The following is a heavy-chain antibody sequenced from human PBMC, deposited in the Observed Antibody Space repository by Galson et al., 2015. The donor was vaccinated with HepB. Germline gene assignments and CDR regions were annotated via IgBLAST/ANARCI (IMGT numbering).Heavy chain of an antibody. V-gene: IGHV3-7*01. CDR2: INPDGSET. Sequence: SLRLSCAASGFTFSGYWMSWVRQAPGKGLEWVANINPDGSETYYVDSVKGRLTVSRDNAKNSLYLQMKSLKAEDTAVYYCAQRGDTYAFDYWGQGTLVTVSS. CDR3: AQRGDTYAFDY. CDR1: GFTFSGYW. J-gene: IGHJ4*02. D-gene: IGHD2-8*01.